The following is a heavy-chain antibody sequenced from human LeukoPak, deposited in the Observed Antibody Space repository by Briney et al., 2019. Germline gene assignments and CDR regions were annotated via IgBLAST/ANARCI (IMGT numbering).Heavy chain of an antibody. V-gene: IGHV3-23*01. D-gene: IGHD1-26*01. CDR3: AKDRTVGASYWYFVL. Sequence: PGGSLTLSCLASGLTLSNYAISWARQPPGKGREWVSGISSRGRAANPYYADSVKGHYTSSRDSSRNTLFLHMNTLRAEDTAIYYCAKDRTVGASYWYFVLWGGGTLVTVSS. CDR1: GLTLSNYA. CDR2: ISSRGRAANP. J-gene: IGHJ2*01.